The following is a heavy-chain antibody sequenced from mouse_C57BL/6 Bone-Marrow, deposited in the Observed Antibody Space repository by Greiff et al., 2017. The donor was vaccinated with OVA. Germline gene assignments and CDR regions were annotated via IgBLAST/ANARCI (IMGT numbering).Heavy chain of an antibody. J-gene: IGHJ4*01. CDR2: INPNNGGT. CDR3: AKEDYGSSYAMDY. D-gene: IGHD1-1*01. Sequence: EVQLQQPGPELVKPGASVKMSCKASGYTFTDYNMHWVKQSHGKSLEWIGYINPNNGGTSYNQKFKGKATLTVNKSSSTAYMELRSLTSEDSAVYYCAKEDYGSSYAMDYWGQGTSVTVSS. CDR1: GYTFTDYN. V-gene: IGHV1-22*01.